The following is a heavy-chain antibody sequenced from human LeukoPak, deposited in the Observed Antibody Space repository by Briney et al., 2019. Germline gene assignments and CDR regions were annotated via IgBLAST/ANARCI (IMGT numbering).Heavy chain of an antibody. V-gene: IGHV1-2*02. Sequence: ASVKVSCKASGYTFTGYYMHWVRQAPGQGLEWMGWINPNSGGTNYAQKFQGRVTMTRDTSISTAYMELSRLRSDDTAAYYCARSIAVAGTLDYWGQGTLVTVSS. CDR1: GYTFTGYY. D-gene: IGHD6-19*01. J-gene: IGHJ4*02. CDR2: INPNSGGT. CDR3: ARSIAVAGTLDY.